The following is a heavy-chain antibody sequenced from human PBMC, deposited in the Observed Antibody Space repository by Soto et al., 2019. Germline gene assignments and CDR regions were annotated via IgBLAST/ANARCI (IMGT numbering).Heavy chain of an antibody. D-gene: IGHD3-9*01. Sequence: SVKVSCKASGFTFTSSAVQWVRQARGQRLEWIGWIVVGSGNTNYAQKFQERVTITRDMSTSTVYMELSSLRSEDTAVYYCARALILTGYYIHDAFDIWGQGTMVTVSS. CDR1: GFTFTSSA. CDR2: IVVGSGNT. J-gene: IGHJ3*02. V-gene: IGHV1-58*01. CDR3: ARALILTGYYIHDAFDI.